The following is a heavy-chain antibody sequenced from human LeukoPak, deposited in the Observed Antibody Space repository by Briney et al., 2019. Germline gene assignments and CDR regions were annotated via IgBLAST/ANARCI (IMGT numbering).Heavy chain of an antibody. Sequence: SETLSLTCTVSVGSLSSYYWSWIRQPPGKGLEWIGYIYYSGSTNYNPSLKSRVTISVDTSKNQFSLKLSSVTAADTAVYYCARVAAPDAFDIWGQGTMVTVSS. CDR2: IYYSGST. J-gene: IGHJ3*02. V-gene: IGHV4-59*01. CDR3: ARVAAPDAFDI. CDR1: VGSLSSYY. D-gene: IGHD6-19*01.